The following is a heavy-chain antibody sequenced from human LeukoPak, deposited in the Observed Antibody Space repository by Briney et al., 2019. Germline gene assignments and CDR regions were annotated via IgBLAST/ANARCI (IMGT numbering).Heavy chain of an antibody. D-gene: IGHD3-22*01. J-gene: IGHJ1*01. CDR3: ASRRQYYYESNGYRSKNAKYFQH. CDR2: INPNSGGT. V-gene: IGHV1-2*02. CDR1: GYTFTGYY. Sequence: ASVKVSCKASGYTFTGYYMHWVRQAPGQGLEWMGWINPNSGGTNYAQKFQGRVTMTTDTSISTAFMELSRLRADDTAVYYCASRRQYYYESNGYRSKNAKYFQHWGQGTLVTVSS.